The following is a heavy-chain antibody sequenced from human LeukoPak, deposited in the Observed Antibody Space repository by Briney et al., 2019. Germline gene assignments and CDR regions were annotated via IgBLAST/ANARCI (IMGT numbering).Heavy chain of an antibody. J-gene: IGHJ4*02. CDR3: AKDRWGSGGSGGGDY. CDR1: GFTFSSYA. CDR2: ISNGGGST. D-gene: IGHD2-15*01. Sequence: GGSLRLSCAASGFTFSSYAMTWVGQAPGKGLEWVSTISNGGGSTYYADSVKGRFTISRDNSKNTVYLQMSSLRAEHTAVYYCAKDRWGSGGSGGGDYWGQGTLVTVSS. V-gene: IGHV3-23*01.